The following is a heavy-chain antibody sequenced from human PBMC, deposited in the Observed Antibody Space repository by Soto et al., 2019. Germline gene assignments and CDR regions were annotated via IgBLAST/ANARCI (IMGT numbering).Heavy chain of an antibody. J-gene: IGHJ3*02. Sequence: QVQLVQSGAEVKKPGSSVKVSCKASGGTFSSYTISWVRQAPGQGLEWMGRIIPILGIANYAQKFQGRVTITADKSTSTAYMELSSLRSEDTAVYYCARLSRSSCYGDDAFDIWGQGTMVTVSS. CDR1: GGTFSSYT. CDR3: ARLSRSSCYGDDAFDI. D-gene: IGHD6-13*01. V-gene: IGHV1-69*02. CDR2: IIPILGIA.